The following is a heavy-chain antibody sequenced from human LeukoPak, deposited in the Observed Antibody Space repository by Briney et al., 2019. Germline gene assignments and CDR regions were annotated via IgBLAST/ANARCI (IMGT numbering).Heavy chain of an antibody. V-gene: IGHV1-2*02. CDR1: GYTFTGYY. D-gene: IGHD6-13*01. CDR2: INPNSGGT. J-gene: IGHJ5*02. CDR3: ASGGAIAASNNWFDP. Sequence: ASVTVSCKASGYTFTGYYMHWVRQAPGQGLEWMGWINPNSGGTNYAQKFQGRVTMTRDTSISTAYMELSRLRSDDTAVYYCASGGAIAASNNWFDPWGQGTLVTVSS.